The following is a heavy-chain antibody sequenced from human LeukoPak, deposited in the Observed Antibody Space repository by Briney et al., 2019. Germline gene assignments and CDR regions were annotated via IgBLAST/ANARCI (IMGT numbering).Heavy chain of an antibody. D-gene: IGHD6-6*01. CDR2: IYYSGSI. V-gene: IGHV4-31*03. J-gene: IGHJ4*02. CDR1: GGSISSGAYS. CDR3: AREYGSSSCFDS. Sequence: SQTLSLTCTVSGGSISSGAYSWHWIRQHPEKGLEWIGYIYYSGSIYYNPSLKSRVAISVDASKNQFSLKLSSVTAADTAVYYCAREYGSSSCFDSWGQGTLVTVSS.